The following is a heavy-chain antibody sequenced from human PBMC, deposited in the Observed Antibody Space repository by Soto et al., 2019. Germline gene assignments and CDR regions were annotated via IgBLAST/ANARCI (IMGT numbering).Heavy chain of an antibody. CDR2: SNGDGSST. V-gene: IGHV3-74*01. CDR3: ARVPYCSSSGCYSWFDP. Sequence: GGSLRLSCEASGFTFSNYWMHWVRQAPGKGLVWVSRSNGDGSSTNHADSVKGRFTISRDNAKNTLYLQMNSLRAEDTAVYYCARVPYCSSSGCYSWFDPWGQGTLVTVSS. D-gene: IGHD2-2*01. J-gene: IGHJ5*02. CDR1: GFTFSNYW.